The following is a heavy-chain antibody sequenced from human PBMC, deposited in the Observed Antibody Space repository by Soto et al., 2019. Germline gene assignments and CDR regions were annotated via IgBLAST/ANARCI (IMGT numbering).Heavy chain of an antibody. D-gene: IGHD6-13*01. V-gene: IGHV3-23*01. Sequence: EVQLLESGGDLVQPGGSLRLSCAASGFTFSTYAMRWVRQAPGKGLEWVSSITGSGDRTNYADSVKGRFTISRDNSQSTLHLQMNSLRAEDTAVYYCARMYSSSCDYWGQGTLVTVSS. CDR1: GFTFSTYA. J-gene: IGHJ4*02. CDR2: ITGSGDRT. CDR3: ARMYSSSCDY.